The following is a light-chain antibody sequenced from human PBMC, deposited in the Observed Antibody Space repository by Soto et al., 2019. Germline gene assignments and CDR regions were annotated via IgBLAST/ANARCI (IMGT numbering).Light chain of an antibody. V-gene: IGKV3-20*01. Sequence: EIVLTQSPGTLSLSPGERATLSXXXIQSVSSSYLAWYQQKPGQAPRLLIYGSSSRATGIPDRFSGSGSGTDFTLTISSLEPEDFAVYYCQQYGSSPQDTFGQGTKVDI. CDR2: GSS. CDR1: QSVSSSY. CDR3: QQYGSSPQDT. J-gene: IGKJ1*01.